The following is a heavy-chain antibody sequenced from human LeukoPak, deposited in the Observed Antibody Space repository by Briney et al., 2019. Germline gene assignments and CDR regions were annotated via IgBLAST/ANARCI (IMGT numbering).Heavy chain of an antibody. CDR1: GGTFSSYA. CDR3: ARTYYYGSGSTCFDP. CDR2: IIPIFGTA. V-gene: IGHV1-69*06. D-gene: IGHD3-10*01. Sequence: VASVKVSCKASGGTFSSYAISWVRQAPGQGLEWMGGIIPIFGTANYAQKFQGRVTITADKSTSTAYMELSSLRSEDTAVYYCARTYYYGSGSTCFDPWGQGTLVTVSS. J-gene: IGHJ5*02.